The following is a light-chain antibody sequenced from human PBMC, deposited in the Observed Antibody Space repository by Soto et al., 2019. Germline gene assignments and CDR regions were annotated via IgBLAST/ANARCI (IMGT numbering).Light chain of an antibody. V-gene: IGLV2-11*01. CDR2: DVS. CDR3: CPYAGSYTLDV. J-gene: IGLJ1*01. Sequence: QSVLTQPRSVSGSPGQSVTISCTGTSSDVGGYNYVSWYQQHPGKAPKLMIYDVSKRPSGVPDRFSGSKSGNTASLTISGPQAEDEADYYCCPYAGSYTLDVFGTGTKVTVL. CDR1: SSDVGGYNY.